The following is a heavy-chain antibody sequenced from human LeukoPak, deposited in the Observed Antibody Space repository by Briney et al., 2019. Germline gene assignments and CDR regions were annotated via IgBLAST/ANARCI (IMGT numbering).Heavy chain of an antibody. J-gene: IGHJ4*02. CDR1: GYTFTGYY. CDR3: ATIPVRFRDDFDY. CDR2: INPNSGGT. D-gene: IGHD3-10*01. Sequence: ASVKVSCKASGYTFTGYYMHWVRQAPGQGLEWMGWINPNSGGTNYAQKFQGRVTMTRDTSISTAYMELSRLRSDDTALYYCATIPVRFRDDFDYWGQGTLVTVSS. V-gene: IGHV1-2*02.